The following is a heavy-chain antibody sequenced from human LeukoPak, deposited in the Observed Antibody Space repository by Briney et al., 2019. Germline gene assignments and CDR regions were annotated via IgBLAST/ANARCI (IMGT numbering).Heavy chain of an antibody. J-gene: IGHJ4*02. D-gene: IGHD2/OR15-2a*01. Sequence: GGSPRLSCAASGFTFSSYSMNWVRQAPGKGLEWVSSVSSSSSYIYYADSVKGRFTISRDNSKNTLYLQMNSLRAEDTAVYYCAKVALIAVDWGQGTLVTVSS. V-gene: IGHV3-21*04. CDR3: AKVALIAVD. CDR2: VSSSSSYI. CDR1: GFTFSSYS.